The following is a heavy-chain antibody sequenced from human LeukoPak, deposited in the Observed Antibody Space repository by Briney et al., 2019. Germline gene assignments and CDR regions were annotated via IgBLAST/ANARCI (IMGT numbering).Heavy chain of an antibody. CDR3: ARVRNPYYDILTGYPDY. Sequence: SQTLSLTCTVSGGSISSGGYYWSWIRQPPGKGLEWIGYIYHSGSTYYNPSLKSRVTISVDRSKNQFSLKLSSVTAADTAVYYCARVRNPYYDILTGYPDYWGQGTLVTVSS. CDR1: GGSISSGGYY. J-gene: IGHJ4*02. D-gene: IGHD3-9*01. CDR2: IYHSGST. V-gene: IGHV4-30-2*01.